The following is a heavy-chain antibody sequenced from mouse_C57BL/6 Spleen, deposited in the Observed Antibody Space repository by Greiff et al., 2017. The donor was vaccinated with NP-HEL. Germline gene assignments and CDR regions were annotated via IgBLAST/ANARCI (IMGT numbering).Heavy chain of an antibody. J-gene: IGHJ4*01. CDR2: IDPSDSET. CDR3: ARGAAQARGDY. V-gene: IGHV1-52*01. Sequence: QVQLQQPGAGLVRPGSSVKLSCKASGYTFTSYWMHWVKQRPIQGLEWIGNIDPSDSETHYNQKFKDKATLTVDKSSSTAYMQLSSLTSEDSAVYDCARGAAQARGDYWGQGTSVTVSS. D-gene: IGHD3-2*02. CDR1: GYTFTSYW.